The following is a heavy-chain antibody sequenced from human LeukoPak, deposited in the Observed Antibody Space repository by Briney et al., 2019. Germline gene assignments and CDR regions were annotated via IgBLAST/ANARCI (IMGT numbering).Heavy chain of an antibody. CDR2: FDLEDGET. CDR3: AKDRGYQVRRGSDP. D-gene: IGHD2-2*01. V-gene: IGHV1-24*01. Sequence: SETVSRKVSVYTLTELSMHWVRQAPGKGRGGVGGFDLEDGETIYAQKSQGRVTMTEDTSTDTAYMELSSLRSDDTAVYYCAKDRGYQVRRGSDPWGQGTLVTVSS. J-gene: IGHJ5*02. CDR1: VYTLTELS.